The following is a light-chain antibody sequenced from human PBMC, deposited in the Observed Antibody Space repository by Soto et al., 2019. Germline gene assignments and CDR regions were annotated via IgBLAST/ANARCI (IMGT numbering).Light chain of an antibody. CDR3: AAWDDSLNAGV. V-gene: IGLV2-14*01. Sequence: QSALAQPASVSGSPGQSITISCTGTTSDVGGYNFVSWYQRHPGKAPKLMIYEVSNRPSGVPDRISGSRSGSSASLAISGLQPEDEGFYYCAAWDDSLNAGVFGGGTKVTVL. J-gene: IGLJ3*02. CDR1: TSDVGGYNF. CDR2: EVS.